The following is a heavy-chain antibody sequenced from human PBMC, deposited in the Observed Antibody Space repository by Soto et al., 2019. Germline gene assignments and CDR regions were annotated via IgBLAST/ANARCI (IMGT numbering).Heavy chain of an antibody. Sequence: TSETLSLTCTVSGGSISSYYWSWIRQPPGKGLEWIGYIYYSGSTNYNPSLKSRVTISVDTSKNQFSLKLSSVTAADTAVYYCARGPPSRYYDSSGYLDYWGQGTLVTVSS. D-gene: IGHD3-22*01. J-gene: IGHJ4*02. V-gene: IGHV4-59*01. CDR1: GGSISSYY. CDR3: ARGPPSRYYDSSGYLDY. CDR2: IYYSGST.